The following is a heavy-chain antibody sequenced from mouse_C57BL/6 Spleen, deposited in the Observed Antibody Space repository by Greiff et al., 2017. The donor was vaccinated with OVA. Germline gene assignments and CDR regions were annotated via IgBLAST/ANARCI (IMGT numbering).Heavy chain of an antibody. J-gene: IGHJ2*01. CDR3: ARGANWAYYFDY. Sequence: QVQLKESGPELVKPGASVKISCKASGYAFSSSWMNWVKQRPGKGLEWIGRIYPGDGDTNYNGKFKGKATLTADKSSSTAYMQLSSLTSEDSAVYFCARGANWAYYFDYWGQGTTLTVSS. CDR1: GYAFSSSW. CDR2: IYPGDGDT. D-gene: IGHD4-1*01. V-gene: IGHV1-82*01.